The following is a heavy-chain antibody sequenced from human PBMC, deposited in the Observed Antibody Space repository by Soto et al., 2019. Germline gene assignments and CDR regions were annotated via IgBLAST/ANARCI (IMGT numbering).Heavy chain of an antibody. CDR1: GFTFNSYA. J-gene: IGHJ4*02. CDR2: ISGSGYQT. D-gene: IGHD3-22*01. CDR3: AKGRYFDASGGCANF. V-gene: IGHV3-23*01. Sequence: HPGGSLRLSCVASGFTFNSYAMSWVRQTPEKGLEWVSTISGSGYQTYYAQSVQGRFTISRDNSKSTVYLQMNGLRAEDSATYYCAKGRYFDASGGCANFWGQGTLVTV.